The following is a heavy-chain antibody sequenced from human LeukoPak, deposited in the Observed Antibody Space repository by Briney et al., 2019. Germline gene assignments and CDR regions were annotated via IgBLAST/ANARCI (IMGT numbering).Heavy chain of an antibody. CDR3: ARVNSSSTFDY. D-gene: IGHD6-13*01. Sequence: PSETLSLTCAVYGGSFSGYYWSWIRQPPGKGLEWIGEINHSGSTNYNPSLKSRVTMSVDTSKNQFSLKLSSVTAADTAVYYCARVNSSSTFDYWGQGTLVTVSS. V-gene: IGHV4-34*01. J-gene: IGHJ4*02. CDR1: GGSFSGYY. CDR2: INHSGST.